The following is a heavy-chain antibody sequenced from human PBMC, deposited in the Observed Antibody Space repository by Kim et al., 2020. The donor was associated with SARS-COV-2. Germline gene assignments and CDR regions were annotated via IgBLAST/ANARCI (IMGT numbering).Heavy chain of an antibody. CDR3: ARDWRWPLVAFEI. Sequence: GGSLRLSCAASGFIFSKYGMHWVRQAPGKGLEWLAVIWYDGSNQYYADSVKGRFIVSRDNSKNIMYLQMNNLRVEDTAVYYCARDWRWPLVAFEIWGQGTTVTVST. V-gene: IGHV3-33*01. CDR1: GFIFSKYG. J-gene: IGHJ3*02. CDR2: IWYDGSNQ. D-gene: IGHD1-1*01.